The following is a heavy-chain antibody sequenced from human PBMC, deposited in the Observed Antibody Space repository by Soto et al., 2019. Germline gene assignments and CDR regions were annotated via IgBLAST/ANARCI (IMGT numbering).Heavy chain of an antibody. D-gene: IGHD6-19*01. CDR3: AKSGSSGWYGWFDP. CDR2: IYWNDDK. V-gene: IGHV2-5*01. CDR1: GFSLRTSGVG. J-gene: IGHJ5*02. Sequence: SVPTLVNPTQTLTLTCIFSGFSLRTSGVGVGWIRQPPGKALEWLGFIYWNDDKRYSPSLKSRLTITKDTSKNQVVLTMTNMDPVDTATYYCAKSGSSGWYGWFDPCGKGTMVTVSS.